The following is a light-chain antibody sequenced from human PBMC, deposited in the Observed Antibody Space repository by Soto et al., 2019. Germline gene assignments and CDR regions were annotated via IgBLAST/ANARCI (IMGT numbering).Light chain of an antibody. CDR2: DVT. V-gene: IGLV2-11*01. CDR3: CSYAGSDTGV. Sequence: QSVLTQPRSVSGSPGQSVTISCTGTSSDVGGYNYVSWYQQHPGKAPKRMIYDVTKRPSGVPYRFSGSKSGNTASLTISGLQAEDEADYYCCSYAGSDTGVFGGGTKVTVL. J-gene: IGLJ2*01. CDR1: SSDVGGYNY.